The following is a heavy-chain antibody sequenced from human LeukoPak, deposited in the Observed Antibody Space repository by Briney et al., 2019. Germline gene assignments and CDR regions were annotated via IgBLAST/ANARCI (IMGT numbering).Heavy chain of an antibody. J-gene: IGHJ4*02. D-gene: IGHD6-6*01. Sequence: ASVKVSCKASGYTFTSYVISWVRQAPGQGLEWMGWISAYNGNTNYAQKLQGRVTMTTDTSTSTAYMGLRSLRSDDTAVYYCATGQDSSPLGEYWGQGTLVTDSS. CDR1: GYTFTSYV. CDR3: ATGQDSSPLGEY. CDR2: ISAYNGNT. V-gene: IGHV1-18*01.